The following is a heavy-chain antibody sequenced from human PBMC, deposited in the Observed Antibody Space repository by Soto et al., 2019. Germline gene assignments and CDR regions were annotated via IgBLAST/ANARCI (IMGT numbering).Heavy chain of an antibody. CDR3: XXXXXXXXXXXXDP. CDR1: GFTFSSYG. V-gene: IGHV3-33*01. J-gene: IGHJ5*02. Sequence: QVQLVESGGGVVQPGRSLRLSCAASGFTFSSYGXXXXXXXXXXXXXWVAVIWYDGSNKYYADSVKGRFTISRDNSKXXXXXXXXXXXXXXXXXXXXXXXXXXXXXXXXDPWGQGTLVTVSS. CDR2: IWYDGSNK.